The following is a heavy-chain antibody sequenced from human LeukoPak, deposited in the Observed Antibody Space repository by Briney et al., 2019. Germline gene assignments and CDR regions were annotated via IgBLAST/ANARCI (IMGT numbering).Heavy chain of an antibody. V-gene: IGHV4-39*01. Sequence: SETLSLTCAVSGGSISSSSYYWGWIRQPPGKGLEWIGSIYYSGSTYYNPSLKSRVTISVDTSKNQFSLKLSSVTAADTAVYYCASELRWLATPNFFDYWGQGTLVTVSS. CDR3: ASELRWLATPNFFDY. CDR1: GGSISSSSYY. D-gene: IGHD4-23*01. CDR2: IYYSGST. J-gene: IGHJ4*02.